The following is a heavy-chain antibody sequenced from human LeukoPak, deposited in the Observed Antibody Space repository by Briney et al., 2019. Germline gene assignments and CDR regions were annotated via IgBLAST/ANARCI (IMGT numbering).Heavy chain of an antibody. V-gene: IGHV4-30-4*01. D-gene: IGHD4-4*01. J-gene: IGHJ5*02. CDR1: GGSISSGDYY. CDR2: IYYSGST. Sequence: SETLSLTCTVSGGSISSGDYYWSWIRQPPGKGLEWIGYIYYSGSTYYNPSLKSRVTISVDTSKNQFSLKLSSVAAADTAVYYCARSPNDYSSFDPWGQGTLVTVSS. CDR3: ARSPNDYSSFDP.